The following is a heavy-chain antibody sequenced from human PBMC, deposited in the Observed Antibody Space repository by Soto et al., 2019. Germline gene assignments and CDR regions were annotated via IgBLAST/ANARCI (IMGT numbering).Heavy chain of an antibody. J-gene: IGHJ6*03. CDR3: AKDDVGSNNYLHRYYYYMDV. CDR2: ISYDGSNK. Sequence: QVQLVESGGGVVQPGRSLSLSCAASGFTFSSYGMHWVRQAPGKGLQWVAVISYDGSNKYYVDSVRGRFTISRDNSKNTLYLQMNSLRAEDTAVYYCAKDDVGSNNYLHRYYYYMDVWGKGTTVTVSS. D-gene: IGHD1-1*01. CDR1: GFTFSSYG. V-gene: IGHV3-30*18.